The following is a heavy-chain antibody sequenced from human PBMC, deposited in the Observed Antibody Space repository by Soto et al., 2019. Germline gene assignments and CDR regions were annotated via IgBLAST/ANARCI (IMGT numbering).Heavy chain of an antibody. Sequence: QVQLQESGPGLVKPSQTLSLTCTVSGAPISSGSYYWSWIRQLPGKGLEWIGYISNSGSTYYNPSLKSRVTISVDTSKNQFSLRVSSVTAADTAVYYCARAVYSNHVYWGQGTLVTVSS. V-gene: IGHV4-31*03. J-gene: IGHJ4*02. CDR3: ARAVYSNHVY. CDR2: ISNSGST. CDR1: GAPISSGSYY. D-gene: IGHD4-4*01.